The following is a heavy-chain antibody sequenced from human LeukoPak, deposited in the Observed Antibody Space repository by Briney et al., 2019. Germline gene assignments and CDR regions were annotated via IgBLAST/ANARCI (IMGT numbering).Heavy chain of an antibody. CDR3: AREGWNDDVPRWYFDL. Sequence: EASVKVSCKASGGTFSSYAISWVRQAPGQGLEWMGGIIPTFGTANYAQKFQGRVTITADKSTSTAYMELSSLRSEDTAVYYCAREGWNDDVPRWYFDLWGRGTLVTVSS. CDR1: GGTFSSYA. D-gene: IGHD1-1*01. J-gene: IGHJ2*01. V-gene: IGHV1-69*06. CDR2: IIPTFGTA.